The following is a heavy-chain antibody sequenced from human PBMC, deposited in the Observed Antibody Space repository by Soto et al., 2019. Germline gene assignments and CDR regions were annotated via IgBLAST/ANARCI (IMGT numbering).Heavy chain of an antibody. D-gene: IGHD2-15*01. CDR2: INPNSGGT. J-gene: IGHJ6*02. CDR3: ARMGGYCSGGSCYSVYYYYGMDV. CDR1: GYTFTGYY. V-gene: IGHV1-2*02. Sequence: ASVKVSCKASGYTFTGYYMHWVRQAPGQGLEWMGWINPNSGGTNCAQKFQGRVTMTRDTSISTAYMELSRLRSDDTAVYYCARMGGYCSGGSCYSVYYYYGMDVWGQGTTVTAP.